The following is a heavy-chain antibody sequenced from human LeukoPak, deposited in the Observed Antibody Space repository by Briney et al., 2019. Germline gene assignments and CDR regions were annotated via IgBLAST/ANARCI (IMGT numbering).Heavy chain of an antibody. CDR1: GFTFGSYG. CDR2: IWYDGANR. J-gene: IGHJ6*02. V-gene: IGHV3-33*01. CDR3: ARSRDVGDSYYGMDV. D-gene: IGHD2-21*01. Sequence: PGMSLRLSCAASGFTFGSYGMHWVRQAPGKELEWMAVIWYDGANRYYADSAKGRFTISRDTSKNTLDLQMNSLRAEDTAVYYCARSRDVGDSYYGMDVWGQGTTVTVSS.